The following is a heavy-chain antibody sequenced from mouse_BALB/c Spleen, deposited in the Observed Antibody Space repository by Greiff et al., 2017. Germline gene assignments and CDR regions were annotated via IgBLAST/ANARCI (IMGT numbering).Heavy chain of an antibody. V-gene: IGHV1S81*02. D-gene: IGHD1-1*01. J-gene: IGHJ4*01. CDR3: ARFTNYYGSSSYAMDY. Sequence: AQLQQPGAELVKPGASVKLSCKASGYTFTSYWMHWVKQRPGQGLEWIGEINPSNGRTNYNEKFKSKATLTVDKSSSTAYMQLSSLTSEDSAVYYCARFTNYYGSSSYAMDYWGQGTSVTVSS. CDR1: GYTFTSYW. CDR2: INPSNGRT.